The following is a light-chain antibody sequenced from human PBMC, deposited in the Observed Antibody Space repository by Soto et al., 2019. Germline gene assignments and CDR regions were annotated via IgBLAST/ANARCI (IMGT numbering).Light chain of an antibody. Sequence: DIQMTQSPSTLSASVGDRVTITCRASQSISSWLAWYQQKPGKAPNLLIYKASSLESGVPSRFSGSGSGTEFTLTISRLEPEDFAVYYCQQYSSSPATFGQGTKLEIK. CDR3: QQYSSSPAT. V-gene: IGKV1-5*03. CDR1: QSISSW. CDR2: KAS. J-gene: IGKJ2*01.